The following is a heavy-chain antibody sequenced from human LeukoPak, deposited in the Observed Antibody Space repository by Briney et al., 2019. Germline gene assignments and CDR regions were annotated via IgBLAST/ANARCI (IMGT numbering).Heavy chain of an antibody. CDR1: GFTVSSNY. Sequence: GGSLRLSCAASGFTVSSNYMSWVRQAPGKGLEWISVIYSGGSTYYADSVKGRFTISRDNSKNTLYLQMNSLRAEDTAVYYCARDRSGSLDYWGQGTLVTVSS. D-gene: IGHD1-26*01. J-gene: IGHJ4*02. V-gene: IGHV3-66*01. CDR3: ARDRSGSLDY. CDR2: IYSGGST.